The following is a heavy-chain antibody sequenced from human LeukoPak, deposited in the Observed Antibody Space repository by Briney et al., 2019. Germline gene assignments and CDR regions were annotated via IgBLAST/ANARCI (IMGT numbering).Heavy chain of an antibody. CDR1: GYTFTSYA. CDR3: AREKLDILTGYPDYYGMDV. J-gene: IGHJ6*02. V-gene: IGHV7-4-1*02. D-gene: IGHD3-9*01. CDR2: INTNTGNP. Sequence: ASVKVSCKASGYTFTSYAMNWVRQAPGQGLEWMGWINTNTGNPTYAQGFTGRFVFSLDTSVSTAYLQISSLKAEDTAVYYCAREKLDILTGYPDYYGMDVWGQGTTVTVSS.